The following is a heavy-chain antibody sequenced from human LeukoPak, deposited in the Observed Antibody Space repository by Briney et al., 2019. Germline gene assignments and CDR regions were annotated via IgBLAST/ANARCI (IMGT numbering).Heavy chain of an antibody. D-gene: IGHD3-16*01. CDR2: TIPIRGMT. CDR1: GGTFGSYG. V-gene: IGHV1-69*04. CDR3: ARGPYDGTFYFDS. J-gene: IGHJ4*02. Sequence: SVKVSCKISGGTFGSYGISWVRQAPGQGLEWMGRTIPIRGMTNYPQKFQGRVTITADTSTSTAYMELSSLTSEDTAVYFCARGPYDGTFYFDSWGQGTLVIVSS.